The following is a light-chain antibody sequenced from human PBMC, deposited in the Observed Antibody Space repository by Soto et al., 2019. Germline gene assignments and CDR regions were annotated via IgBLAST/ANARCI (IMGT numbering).Light chain of an antibody. CDR3: QQGVT. CDR2: AAS. J-gene: IGKJ3*01. Sequence: IQLTLSPSSLSASVGDRVTITCRASQGISSYLAWYQQKPGKAPKLLIYAASTLQSGVPSRFSGSGSGTDFTLTISSLQPEDFATYYCQQGVTFGPGTKVDVK. V-gene: IGKV1-9*01. CDR1: QGISSY.